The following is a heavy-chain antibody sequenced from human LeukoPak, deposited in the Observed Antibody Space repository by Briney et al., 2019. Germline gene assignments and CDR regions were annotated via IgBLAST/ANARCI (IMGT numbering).Heavy chain of an antibody. D-gene: IGHD5-12*01. CDR3: ARGPSGYHNT. Sequence: PGGSLRLSCAASGFTFSSYGMAWVRQAPGKGLEWVSGMNGNGGRIYYADSVKGRFTISRDNSKNTLYLQMNSLRAEDTAVYYCARGPSGYHNTGGQGTLVTVSS. J-gene: IGHJ4*02. V-gene: IGHV3-23*01. CDR1: GFTFSSYG. CDR2: MNGNGGRI.